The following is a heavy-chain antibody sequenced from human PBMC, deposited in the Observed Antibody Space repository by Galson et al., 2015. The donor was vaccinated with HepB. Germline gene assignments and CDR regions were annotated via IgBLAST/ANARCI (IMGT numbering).Heavy chain of an antibody. Sequence: SVKVSCKASGYTFTSYGFTWVRQAPGQGLEWMGWISTYNGNTNYAQKLQGRVTMTTDTSTRTAYMELRSLRSDDTAVYYCARDRGKYSSGWYDDYWGQGTLSPSPQ. CDR1: GYTFTSYG. CDR3: ARDRGKYSSGWYDDY. J-gene: IGHJ4*02. V-gene: IGHV1-18*01. D-gene: IGHD6-19*01. CDR2: ISTYNGNT.